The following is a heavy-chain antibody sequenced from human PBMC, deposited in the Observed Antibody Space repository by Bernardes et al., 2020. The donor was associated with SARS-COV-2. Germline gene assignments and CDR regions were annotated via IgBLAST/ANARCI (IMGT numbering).Heavy chain of an antibody. D-gene: IGHD2-8*02. Sequence: GGSLRLSCAASGFTFSDHYMDWVRQAPGKGLEWVGRSRGKGDSYTTEYAASVKGRFTISRDDSKNSLYLEMNSLRAEDTALYYCARGPYCPGGICTFYGMDVWGQGTTVTVSS. CDR2: SRGKGDSYTT. V-gene: IGHV3-72*01. CDR3: ARGPYCPGGICTFYGMDV. CDR1: GFTFSDHY. J-gene: IGHJ6*02.